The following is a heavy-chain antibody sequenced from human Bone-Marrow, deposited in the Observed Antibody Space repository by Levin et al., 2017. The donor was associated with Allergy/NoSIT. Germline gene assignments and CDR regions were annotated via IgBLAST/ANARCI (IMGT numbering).Heavy chain of an antibody. CDR2: ISYDGINK. D-gene: IGHD4-17*01. Sequence: SCAASGFIFSSFAMHWVRQAPGKGLEWVALISYDGINKYYADSVKGRFTISRDNSKNTLSLQMNSLRAEDTAVYYCTRGHWEYGDQYYFDYWGQGTLVTVSS. CDR3: TRGHWEYGDQYYFDY. V-gene: IGHV3-30*04. J-gene: IGHJ4*02. CDR1: GFIFSSFA.